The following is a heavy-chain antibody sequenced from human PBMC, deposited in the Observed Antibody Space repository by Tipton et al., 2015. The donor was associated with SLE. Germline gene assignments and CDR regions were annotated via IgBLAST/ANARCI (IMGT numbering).Heavy chain of an antibody. CDR1: GFSISSYY. V-gene: IGHV4-38-2*02. CDR3: ARGERKVRLSDY. J-gene: IGHJ4*02. Sequence: TLSLTCTVSGFSISSYYWGWIRQPPGKGLEWLGTIYHSGTTYYNPSLKSRVTISRDTSKNQFSLTVNSVTAADTAVYYCARGERKVRLSDYWGQGTLVTVSS. CDR2: IYHSGTT. D-gene: IGHD1-14*01.